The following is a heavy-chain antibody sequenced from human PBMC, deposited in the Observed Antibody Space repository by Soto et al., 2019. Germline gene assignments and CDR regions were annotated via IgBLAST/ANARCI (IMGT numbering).Heavy chain of an antibody. J-gene: IGHJ4*02. V-gene: IGHV4-34*10. CDR2: INHSGNT. CDR1: GGSLSGYN. Sequence: PSETLSLTCAVYGGSLSGYNWSWIRQPPVKVLEWIGEINHSGNTNYNPSLKSRLTISVDTSKNQFYLHLSSVTAADTAVYYCARYRFTATWSKFDYWGQGTQVTVSS. D-gene: IGHD3-3*01. CDR3: ARYRFTATWSKFDY.